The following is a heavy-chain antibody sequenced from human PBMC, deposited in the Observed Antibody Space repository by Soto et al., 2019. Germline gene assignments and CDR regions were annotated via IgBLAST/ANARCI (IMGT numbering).Heavy chain of an antibody. CDR3: ARTTTYYDILTGRIFLWDYYYYGMDV. CDR1: GGTFSRDA. CDR2: IIPIFGTA. D-gene: IGHD3-9*01. Sequence: GASVKGSCKASGGTFSRDAISWVRQAPGQGLEWMGGIIPIFGTANYAQKFQGRVTITADESTSTAYMELSSLRSEDTAVYYCARTTTYYDILTGRIFLWDYYYYGMDVWGQGTTVTVSS. J-gene: IGHJ6*02. V-gene: IGHV1-69*13.